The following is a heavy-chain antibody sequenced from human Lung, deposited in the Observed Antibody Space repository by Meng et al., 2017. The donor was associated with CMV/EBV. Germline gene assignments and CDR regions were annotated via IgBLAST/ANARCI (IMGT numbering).Heavy chain of an antibody. J-gene: IGHJ4*02. D-gene: IGHD5-18*01. Sequence: QVQLEESGPGLVKPQQTLSLTCTVSGGSISSGDYYWSWIRQPPGKGLEWIGYIYYSGSTYYNPSLKSRVTISVDTSKNQFSLKLSSVTAADTAVYYCARALDTAMVTFDYWGQGTLVTVSS. CDR1: GGSISSGDYY. V-gene: IGHV4-30-4*08. CDR2: IYYSGST. CDR3: ARALDTAMVTFDY.